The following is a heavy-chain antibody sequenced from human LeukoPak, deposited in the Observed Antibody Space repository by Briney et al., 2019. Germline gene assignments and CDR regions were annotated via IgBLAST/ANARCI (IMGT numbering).Heavy chain of an antibody. CDR1: GYTFTSYD. D-gene: IGHD1-7*01. CDR3: ASGGTGTTRYDAFDI. V-gene: IGHV1-8*03. CDR2: MNPNSGNT. Sequence: GASVKVSCKASGYTFTSYDINWVRQATGQGLEWMGWMNPNSGNTGYAQKFQGRVTITRNTSISTAYMELSSLRSEDTAVYYCASGGTGTTRYDAFDIWGQGTMVTVSS. J-gene: IGHJ3*02.